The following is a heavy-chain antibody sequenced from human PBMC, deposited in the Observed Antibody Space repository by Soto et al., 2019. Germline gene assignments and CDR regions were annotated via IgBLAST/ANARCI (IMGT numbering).Heavy chain of an antibody. CDR3: AKAGRDFWSGRSLFDY. J-gene: IGHJ4*02. V-gene: IGHV3-30*18. D-gene: IGHD3-3*01. Sequence: PGGSLRLSCAASGFSFSSHVMHWVRQAPGKGLEWVAFISDDGSNIYYGDSVKGRFTISRDNSKNTLYLQMNSLRAEDTAVYYCAKAGRDFWSGRSLFDYWGQGTQVTVSS. CDR2: ISDDGSNI. CDR1: GFSFSSHV.